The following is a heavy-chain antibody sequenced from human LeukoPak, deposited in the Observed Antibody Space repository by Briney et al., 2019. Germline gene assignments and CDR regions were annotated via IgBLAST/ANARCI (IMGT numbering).Heavy chain of an antibody. CDR1: GGSISSHY. CDR3: AREGYSSNWYYY. J-gene: IGHJ4*02. V-gene: IGHV4-59*11. Sequence: PSETLSLTCTVSGGSISSHYWAWIRQPPGKGLEWIGYISYTGSTNYNPSLKSRVTISVDTSKNQFSLKLRSVTAADTAVYYCAREGYSSNWYYYWGQGTLVTVSS. CDR2: ISYTGST. D-gene: IGHD6-13*01.